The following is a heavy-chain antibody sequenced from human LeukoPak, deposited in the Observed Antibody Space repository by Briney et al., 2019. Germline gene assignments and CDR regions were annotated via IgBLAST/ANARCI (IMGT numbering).Heavy chain of an antibody. CDR1: GFTFSSYG. Sequence: PGRSLRLSCAASGFTFSSYGMHWVRQAPRKGLEWVALISYDGSHKYYADSVKGGFTISRDNFKNTLYLLMNSLRADDTAGHYCAKGGEQKTFRCGMVSWGQGTLATVSS. CDR3: AKGGEQKTFRCGMVS. V-gene: IGHV3-30*18. D-gene: IGHD1/OR15-1a*01. J-gene: IGHJ5*02. CDR2: ISYDGSHK.